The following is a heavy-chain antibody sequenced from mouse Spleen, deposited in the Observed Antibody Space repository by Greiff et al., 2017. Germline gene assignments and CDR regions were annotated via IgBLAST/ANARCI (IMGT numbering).Heavy chain of an antibody. Sequence: QVQLQQPGAELVKPGASVKLSCKASGYTFTSYWMQWVKQRPGQGLEWIGEIDPSDSYTNYNQKFKGKATLTVDTSSSTAYMQLSSLTSEDSAVYYCARTNPYFDYWGQGTTLTGSS. J-gene: IGHJ2*01. CDR1: GYTFTSYW. CDR2: IDPSDSYT. CDR3: ARTNPYFDY. D-gene: IGHD1-3*01. V-gene: IGHV1-50*01.